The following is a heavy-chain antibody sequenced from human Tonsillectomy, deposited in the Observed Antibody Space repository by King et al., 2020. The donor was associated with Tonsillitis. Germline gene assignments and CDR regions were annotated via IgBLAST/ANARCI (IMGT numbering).Heavy chain of an antibody. CDR3: ARDLFPGGGGDY. D-gene: IGHD1-26*01. V-gene: IGHV4-38-2*02. J-gene: IGHJ4*02. Sequence: VQLQESGPGLVKPSETLSLTCAVSGYSISSGYYWGWIRQPPGKGLEWIGSIYHSGSTYYNPSLKSRVTISVDTSKNQFSLKLGSVTAADTAVYYCARDLFPGGGGDYWGQGTLVTVSS. CDR1: GYSISSGYY. CDR2: IYHSGST.